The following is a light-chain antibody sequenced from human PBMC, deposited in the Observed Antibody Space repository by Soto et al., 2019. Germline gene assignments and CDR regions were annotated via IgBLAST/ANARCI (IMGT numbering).Light chain of an antibody. Sequence: EIVLTQSPATLSVSPGDRATLSCRASQSVSSDLAWFQQKPGQAPRFLIYDASTRATGIPARFSGSGSETEFSLTISSVQSEEFAIYYCQQYNNWPLTFGGGTKVEIK. CDR2: DAS. J-gene: IGKJ4*01. CDR3: QQYNNWPLT. V-gene: IGKV3-15*01. CDR1: QSVSSD.